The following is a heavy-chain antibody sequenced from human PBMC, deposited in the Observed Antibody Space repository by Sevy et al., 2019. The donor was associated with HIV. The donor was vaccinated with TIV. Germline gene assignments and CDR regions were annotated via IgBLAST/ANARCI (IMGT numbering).Heavy chain of an antibody. CDR3: AKSTYRFRDYYGMDV. CDR2: ISWNSGSI. V-gene: IGHV3-9*01. D-gene: IGHD3-16*01. CDR1: GFTFDDYA. Sequence: GGALRLSCAASGFTFDDYAMHWVPQAPGKGLEWVSGISWNSGSIGYADSVKGRFTISRDNAKNSLYLQMNSLRAEDTALYYCAKSTYRFRDYYGMDVWGQGTTVTVSS. J-gene: IGHJ6*02.